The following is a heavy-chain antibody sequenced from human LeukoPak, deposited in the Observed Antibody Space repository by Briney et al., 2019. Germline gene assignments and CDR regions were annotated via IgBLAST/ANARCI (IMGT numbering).Heavy chain of an antibody. CDR2: IYWDDDK. J-gene: IGHJ4*02. V-gene: IGHV2-5*02. CDR1: GFSLDTPGVG. CDR3: AHFKLGLDYSFDF. Sequence: SGPTLVNPTQTLTLTCNFSGFSLDTPGVGVAWIRQPPGKALECLGIIYWDDDKRYSPSLKSRLAVTKDASKNQVVLIMTNMDPVDTATYFCAHFKLGLDYSFDFWGQGALVTVSS. D-gene: IGHD1-7*01.